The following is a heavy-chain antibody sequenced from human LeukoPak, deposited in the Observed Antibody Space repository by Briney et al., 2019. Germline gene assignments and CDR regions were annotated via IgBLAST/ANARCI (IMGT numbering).Heavy chain of an antibody. CDR1: GFTFSSYS. Sequence: GGSLRLSCAASGFTFSSYSMNWVRQAPGKGLEWVSYISSSSSTIYYADSVKGRFTISRDNAKNSLYLQMNSLRAEDTAVYYCATRHDYGDYYPFDYWGQGTLVAVSS. V-gene: IGHV3-48*04. CDR2: ISSSSSTI. CDR3: ATRHDYGDYYPFDY. J-gene: IGHJ4*02. D-gene: IGHD4-17*01.